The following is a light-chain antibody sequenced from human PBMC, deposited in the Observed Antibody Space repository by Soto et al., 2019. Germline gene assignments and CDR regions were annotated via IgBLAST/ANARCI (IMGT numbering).Light chain of an antibody. CDR1: QSIGTW. CDR2: DAS. V-gene: IGKV1-39*01. J-gene: IGKJ1*01. CDR3: QQSYSSPPT. Sequence: DIQMTQSPSTLSASVGDRVTIACRSSQSIGTWLAWYQHRPGKAPSLLIYDASTLESGVPSRFSGSRSGPDFTLTISSLQPEDFATYYCQQSYSSPPTFGQGTKVDIK.